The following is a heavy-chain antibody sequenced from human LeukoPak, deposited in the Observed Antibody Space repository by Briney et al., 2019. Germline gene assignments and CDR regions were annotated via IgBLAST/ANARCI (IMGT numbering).Heavy chain of an antibody. CDR1: GVSISDSTYY. V-gene: IGHV4-39*01. CDR3: ARRGLGKPTDY. CDR2: ISYSGSP. Sequence: PSETLSLTCSVAGVSISDSTYYWAWLRQPPGKRLEYIASISYSGSPYYNPSLESRVTISVDTSKKQFSLRLSSVTAADTAVYYCARRGLGKPTDYWGQGTLVTVSS. D-gene: IGHD6-19*01. J-gene: IGHJ4*02.